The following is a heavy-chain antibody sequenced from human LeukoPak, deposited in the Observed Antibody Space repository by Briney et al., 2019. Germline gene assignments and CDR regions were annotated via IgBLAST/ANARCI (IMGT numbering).Heavy chain of an antibody. D-gene: IGHD4-17*01. V-gene: IGHV3-73*01. CDR2: IRSKANSYAT. J-gene: IGHJ6*02. CDR3: TRTTVTSDNYYYGMDV. Sequence: PGGSLKLSCAASGFTFSGSAMHWVRQASGKGLEWVGRIRSKANSYATAYAASVKGRFTISRDDSKNTAYLQMNSLKTEDTAVYYSTRTTVTSDNYYYGMDVWGQGTTVTVSS. CDR1: GFTFSGSA.